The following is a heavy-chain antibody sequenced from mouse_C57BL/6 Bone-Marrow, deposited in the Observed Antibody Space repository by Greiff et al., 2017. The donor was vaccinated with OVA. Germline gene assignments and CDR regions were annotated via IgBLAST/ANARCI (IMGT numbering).Heavy chain of an antibody. Sequence: EVQRVESGGGLVKPGGSLKLSCAASGFTFSSYAMSWVRQTPEKRLEWVATISDGGSYTYYPDNVKGRFTISRDNAKNNLYLQMSHLKSEDTAMYYCARDSSGYGGDYWGQGTTLTVSS. CDR2: ISDGGSYT. V-gene: IGHV5-4*01. D-gene: IGHD3-2*02. CDR3: ARDSSGYGGDY. CDR1: GFTFSSYA. J-gene: IGHJ2*01.